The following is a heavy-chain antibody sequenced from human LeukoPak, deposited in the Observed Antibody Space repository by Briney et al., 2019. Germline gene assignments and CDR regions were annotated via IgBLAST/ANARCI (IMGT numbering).Heavy chain of an antibody. Sequence: AGGSLGLSCAASGFTFSNYWMTWVRQAPGKGLEWVADIKQDGSEKLYVKSVRGRFTISRDNSKMSLFLQMNSLRAEDTAVYYCARDNGVVHGVYYMDVWGKGTTVTVS. CDR1: GFTFSNYW. CDR3: ARDNGVVHGVYYMDV. J-gene: IGHJ6*03. V-gene: IGHV3-7*01. D-gene: IGHD3-3*01. CDR2: IKQDGSEK.